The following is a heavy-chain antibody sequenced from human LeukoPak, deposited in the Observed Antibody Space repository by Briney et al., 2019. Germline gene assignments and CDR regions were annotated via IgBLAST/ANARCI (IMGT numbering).Heavy chain of an antibody. V-gene: IGHV3-9*01. J-gene: IGHJ6*02. CDR2: ISCNSGTI. CDR3: AKDGSGSPQLYYGMDV. CDR1: GFTFHDYA. D-gene: IGHD3-10*01. Sequence: GRSLRLSCAASGFTFHDYAMHWVRQAPGKGLEWVSGISCNSGTIGYADSVKGRFTISRDNAKNSLYLQMNSLRAEDTALYYCAKDGSGSPQLYYGMDVWGQGTTVTVSS.